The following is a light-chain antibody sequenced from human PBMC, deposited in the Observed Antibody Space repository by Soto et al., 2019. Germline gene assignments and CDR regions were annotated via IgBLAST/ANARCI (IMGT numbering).Light chain of an antibody. CDR3: FSYAGSTYV. V-gene: IGLV2-23*02. CDR1: SSDIGTYNY. CDR2: EVS. J-gene: IGLJ1*01. Sequence: SVLTQPASVSGSPGQSVIISCTGTSSDIGTYNYVSWYQQHPGKVPKLMIYEVSHRPSGVSDRFSGSKSGNTASLTISGLQAEDEADYYCFSYAGSTYVFGTGTKVTVL.